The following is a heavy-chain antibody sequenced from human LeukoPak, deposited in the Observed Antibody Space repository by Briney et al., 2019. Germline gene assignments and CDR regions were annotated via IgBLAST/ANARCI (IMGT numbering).Heavy chain of an antibody. CDR1: GFTFSSYW. V-gene: IGHV3-74*01. CDR2: INSDGSST. Sequence: GGSLRLSCAASGFTFSSYWMHWVGQAPGKGLVWVSRINSDGSSTSYADSVKGRFTISRDNAKNTLYLQMNSLRAEDTAVYYCASAIVGATFYYYGMDVWGQGTTVTVSS. D-gene: IGHD1-26*01. CDR3: ASAIVGATFYYYGMDV. J-gene: IGHJ6*02.